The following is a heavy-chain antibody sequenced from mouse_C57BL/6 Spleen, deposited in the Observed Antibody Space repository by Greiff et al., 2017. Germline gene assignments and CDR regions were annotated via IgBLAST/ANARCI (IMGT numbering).Heavy chain of an antibody. CDR2: INPSNGGT. CDR3: AKDSSGWRFAY. D-gene: IGHD3-2*02. J-gene: IGHJ3*01. Sequence: QVQLQQPGTELVKPGASVKLSCKASGYPFTSYWMHWVKQRPGQGLEWIGNINPSNGGTNYNEKFKSKATLTVDKSSNTAYMQLSSLTSEDSAVYYGAKDSSGWRFAYWGQGTLVTVSA. CDR1: GYPFTSYW. V-gene: IGHV1-53*01.